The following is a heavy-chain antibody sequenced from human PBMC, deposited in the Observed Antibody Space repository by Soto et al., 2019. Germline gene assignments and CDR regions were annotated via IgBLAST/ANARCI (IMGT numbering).Heavy chain of an antibody. V-gene: IGHV5-10-1*01. CDR3: ATWRGSSWFDY. Sequence: PGESLKISCKGSGYSFTSYWISWVRQMPGKGLEWMGRIDPSDSYTNYSPSFQGHVTISADKSISTAYLQWSSLEASDSAIYYCATWRGSSWFDYWGQGTQVTVSS. D-gene: IGHD6-13*01. CDR2: IDPSDSYT. J-gene: IGHJ4*01. CDR1: GYSFTSYW.